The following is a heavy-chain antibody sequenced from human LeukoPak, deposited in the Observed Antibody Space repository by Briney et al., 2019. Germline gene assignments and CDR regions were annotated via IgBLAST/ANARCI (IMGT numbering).Heavy chain of an antibody. CDR3: ARVERIPPWGHSEAPFDY. D-gene: IGHD1-1*01. Sequence: PSETLSLTCTVSGGSISSSSYYWGWIRQPPGRGLEWIGSIYHSGSTNYNPSLKSRVTISVDKSKNQFSLKLSSVTAADTAVYYCARVERIPPWGHSEAPFDYWGQGTLVTVSS. CDR1: GGSISSSSYY. CDR2: IYHSGST. V-gene: IGHV4-39*07. J-gene: IGHJ4*02.